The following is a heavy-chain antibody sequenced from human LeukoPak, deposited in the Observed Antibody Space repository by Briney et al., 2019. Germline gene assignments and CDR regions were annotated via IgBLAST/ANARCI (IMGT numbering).Heavy chain of an antibody. CDR2: IKQDGSEK. J-gene: IGHJ4*02. CDR3: AREGWIVVVPAAPDY. CDR1: GFTLSSYW. Sequence: GGSLRLSCAASGFTLSSYWMSWVRQAPGKGLEWVANIKQDGSEKCYVDSVKGRFTISRDNAKNSLYLQMNSLRAEDTAVYYCAREGWIVVVPAAPDYWGQGTLVTVSS. D-gene: IGHD2-2*01. V-gene: IGHV3-7*01.